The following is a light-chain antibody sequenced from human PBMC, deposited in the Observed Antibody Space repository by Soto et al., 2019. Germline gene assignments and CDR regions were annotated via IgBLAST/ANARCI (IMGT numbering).Light chain of an antibody. CDR2: RND. V-gene: IGLV1-47*01. Sequence: QSVLTQPPSASGTPGQRVTISCSGSSSNIGSNYVYWYQQFPGSAPKLLIYRNDQRPSGVPDRFSGSKSGTSASLAISGPRSEDEADYYSAAWDDSLSSVVLGVGTKLTVL. J-gene: IGLJ2*01. CDR3: AAWDDSLSSVV. CDR1: SSNIGSNY.